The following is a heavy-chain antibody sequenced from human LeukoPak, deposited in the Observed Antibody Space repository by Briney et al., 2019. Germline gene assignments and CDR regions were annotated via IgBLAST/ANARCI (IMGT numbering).Heavy chain of an antibody. J-gene: IGHJ4*02. CDR3: ARKGGYCSTTNCYFDY. CDR2: IYSGGST. Sequence: GGSLRLSCAASGFTVSSNYMSWVRPAPGKGLEWVSVIYSGGSTYYADSVKGRFTISRDNSKNTLYLQMNSLRAEDTAVYYCARKGGYCSTTNCYFDYWGQGTLVTVSS. D-gene: IGHD2-2*01. CDR1: GFTVSSNY. V-gene: IGHV3-53*01.